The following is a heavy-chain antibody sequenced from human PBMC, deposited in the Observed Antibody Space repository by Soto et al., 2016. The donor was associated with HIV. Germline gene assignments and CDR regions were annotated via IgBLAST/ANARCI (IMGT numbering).Heavy chain of an antibody. CDR2: TYYSGST. CDR3: ARDQKAVAGAGHYYHGXDV. V-gene: IGHV4-31*03. J-gene: IGHJ6*02. D-gene: IGHD6-19*01. Sequence: QVQLQESGPGLVKPSQTLSLTCTVSGGSISSGGYYWSWIRQHPGKGLEWIGYTYYSGSTYYNPSLKRRATISVDTSKNQFSLKLSSVTAADTAVYYCARDQKAVAGAGHYYHGXDVWGQGTTVTVSS. CDR1: GGSISSGGYY.